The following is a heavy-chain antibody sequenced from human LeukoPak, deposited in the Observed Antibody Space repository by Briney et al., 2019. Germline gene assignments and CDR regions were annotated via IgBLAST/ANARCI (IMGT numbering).Heavy chain of an antibody. CDR2: IYSSGST. D-gene: IGHD3-9*01. V-gene: IGHV4-4*07. J-gene: IGHJ3*02. CDR3: ARQDISTGFDAFDI. CDR1: GASISNYY. Sequence: PSETLSLTCTVSGASISNYYWSWIRQPAGKGLEWIGRIYSSGSTNYIPSLKSRVTMSVDTSKYQFSLKLSSVTAADTAVYYCARQDISTGFDAFDIWGQGTVVTVS.